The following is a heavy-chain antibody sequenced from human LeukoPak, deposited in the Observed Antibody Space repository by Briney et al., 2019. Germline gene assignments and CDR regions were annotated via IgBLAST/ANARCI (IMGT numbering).Heavy chain of an antibody. CDR3: ARDRAASSYGSS. D-gene: IGHD5-18*01. CDR1: GFTFSSYS. J-gene: IGHJ5*02. CDR2: ISSSSSPI. V-gene: IGHV3-48*02. Sequence: GGSLRLSCAASGFTFSSYSMNWVRRAPGKGLEWVSYISSSSSPIYYADSVKGRFTISRDNAKNSLFLQMHSLRDADTAVYYCARDRAASSYGSSWGQGTLVTVSS.